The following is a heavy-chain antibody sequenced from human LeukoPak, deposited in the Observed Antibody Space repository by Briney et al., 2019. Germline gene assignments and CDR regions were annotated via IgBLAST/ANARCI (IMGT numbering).Heavy chain of an antibody. CDR1: GFTFSSYW. V-gene: IGHV3-7*04. CDR3: AGGRTWITVS. Sequence: TGGSLRLSCAASGFTFSSYWMNWVRQAPGKGLEWVANIKQDGSEKTYVDSVNGRFTISRDNAKNSLDLQMNSLRAEDTAVYYCAGGRTWITVSWGEGTLGTVSS. D-gene: IGHD1-20*01. J-gene: IGHJ5*02. CDR2: IKQDGSEK.